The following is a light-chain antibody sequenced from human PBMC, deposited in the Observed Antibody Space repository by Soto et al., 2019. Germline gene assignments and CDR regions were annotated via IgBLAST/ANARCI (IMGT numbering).Light chain of an antibody. CDR1: QRIRTC. CDR3: RHGYNRPLT. CDR2: AAS. Sequence: DIQMAQSPSSLSASVGDRVTISWPASQRIRTCLHWYHHKPGKAPNLIIYAASTLQSGVPSRFSGRRSGTDWSFPISSRQPEDLPTYFWRHGYNRPLTFDGGTRVEI. V-gene: IGKV1-39*02. J-gene: IGKJ4*01.